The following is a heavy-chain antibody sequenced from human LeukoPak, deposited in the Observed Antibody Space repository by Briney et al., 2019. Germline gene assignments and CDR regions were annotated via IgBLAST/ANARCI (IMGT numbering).Heavy chain of an antibody. V-gene: IGHV1-8*01. CDR3: ARGRMFVITIFGVVTPSNWFDP. CDR2: MNPNSGNT. J-gene: IGHJ5*02. D-gene: IGHD3-3*01. CDR1: GYTFTSYD. Sequence: GASVKVSCKASGYTFTSYDISWVRQATGQGLEWMGWMNPNSGNTGYAQKFQGRVTMTRNTSISTAYMELSSLRSEDTAVYYCARGRMFVITIFGVVTPSNWFDPWGQGTLVTVSS.